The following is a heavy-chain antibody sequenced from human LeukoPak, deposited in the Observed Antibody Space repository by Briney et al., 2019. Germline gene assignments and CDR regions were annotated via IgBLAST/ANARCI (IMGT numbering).Heavy chain of an antibody. Sequence: GRSLRFSCAASGFTFKDHWMSWVRQAPGKWLECLANIKLDGSETYYVASVKGQFTISRDNAKNSLYLQMNSLRAEDTAVYSCARRHRSPDYADYVLLYFDYWGQGTLVTVSS. CDR1: GFTFKDHW. CDR3: ARRHRSPDYADYVLLYFDY. D-gene: IGHD4-17*01. V-gene: IGHV3-7*01. J-gene: IGHJ4*02. CDR2: IKLDGSET.